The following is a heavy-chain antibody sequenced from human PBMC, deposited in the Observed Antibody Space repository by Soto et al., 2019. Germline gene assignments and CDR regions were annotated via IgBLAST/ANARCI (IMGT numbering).Heavy chain of an antibody. CDR2: IIPIFGTA. J-gene: IGHJ6*02. CDR3: ATCSKGNYYYYGMDV. CDR1: GGTFSSYA. V-gene: IGHV1-69*13. D-gene: IGHD2-2*01. Sequence: SVKVSCKASGGTFSSYAISWVRQAPGQGLEWMGGIIPIFGTANYAQKFQGRVTITADESTSTAYMELSRLRSEDTAVYYCATCSKGNYYYYGMDVWGQGTTVTVSS.